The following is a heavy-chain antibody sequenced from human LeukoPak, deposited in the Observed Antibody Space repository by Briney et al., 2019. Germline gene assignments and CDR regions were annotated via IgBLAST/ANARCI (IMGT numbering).Heavy chain of an antibody. Sequence: ASVKVSCKASGYTFTSYDINWVRQATGQGLEWMGWMNSNSGNTGYAQKFQGRVTMTRNTSISTAYMELSSLRSEDTAVYYCARVSRYDFWSGYYNSPNWFDPWGQGTLVTVSS. CDR1: GYTFTSYD. CDR2: MNSNSGNT. V-gene: IGHV1-8*01. J-gene: IGHJ5*02. CDR3: ARVSRYDFWSGYYNSPNWFDP. D-gene: IGHD3-3*01.